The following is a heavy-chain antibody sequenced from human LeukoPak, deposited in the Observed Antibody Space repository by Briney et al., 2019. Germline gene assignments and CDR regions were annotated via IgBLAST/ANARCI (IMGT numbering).Heavy chain of an antibody. J-gene: IGHJ4*02. CDR3: AKLTTVTTRTGDY. V-gene: IGHV3-30*02. Sequence: GGSLRLSCAASGFTFSSYGMHWVRQAPGKGLEWVAFIRYDGSNKYCADSVKGRFTISRDNSKNTLYLQMNSLRAEDTAVYYCAKLTTVTTRTGDYWGQGTLVTVSS. CDR1: GFTFSSYG. CDR2: IRYDGSNK. D-gene: IGHD4-11*01.